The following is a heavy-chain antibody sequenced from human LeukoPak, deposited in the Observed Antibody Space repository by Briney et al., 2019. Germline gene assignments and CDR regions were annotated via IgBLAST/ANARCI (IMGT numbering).Heavy chain of an antibody. Sequence: GGSLRLSCAASGFTFSSYSMNWVRQAPGKGLEWVSSIYYADSVKCRFTISRDNARNSLYLQMNSLRAEDTAVYYCASEPRFRYFYWLLFGWGQGTLVTVSS. CDR2: I. CDR1: GFTFSSYS. V-gene: IGHV3-21*01. D-gene: IGHD3-9*01. CDR3: ASEPRFRYFYWLLFG. J-gene: IGHJ4*02.